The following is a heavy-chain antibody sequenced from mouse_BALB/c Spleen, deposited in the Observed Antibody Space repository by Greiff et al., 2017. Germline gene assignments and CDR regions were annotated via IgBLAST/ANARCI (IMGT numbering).Heavy chain of an antibody. CDR2: IDPANGNT. D-gene: IGHD2-3*01. J-gene: IGHJ4*01. V-gene: IGHV14-3*02. CDR1: GFNIKDTY. CDR3: ARDGYYEAMDY. Sequence: VQLQQSGAELVKPGASVKLSCTASGFNIKDTYMHWVKQRPEQGLEWIGRIDPANGNTKYDPKFQGKATITADTSSNTAYLQLSSLTSEDTAVCYCARDGYYEAMDYWGQGTSVTVSS.